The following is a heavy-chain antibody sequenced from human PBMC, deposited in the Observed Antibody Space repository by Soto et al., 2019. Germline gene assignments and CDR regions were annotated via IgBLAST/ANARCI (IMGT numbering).Heavy chain of an antibody. CDR3: ARDTKMLAPLIYMDH. J-gene: IGHJ4*02. V-gene: IGHV3-21*01. Sequence: GGSLRLSCAASGFTFNIYSMNWVRQAPGKGLEWVSSISSRSSNIDYADSVKGRFTISRDNANNPLYLQMNNLSADDTAVYYCARDTKMLAPLIYMDHWGRGTLVTVSS. D-gene: IGHD3-22*01. CDR2: ISSRSSNI. CDR1: GFTFNIYS.